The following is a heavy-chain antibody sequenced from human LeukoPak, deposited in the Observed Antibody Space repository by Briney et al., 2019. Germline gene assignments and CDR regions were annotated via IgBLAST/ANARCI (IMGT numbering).Heavy chain of an antibody. CDR3: ARAFLTGYFDY. CDR1: GYTFTGYY. V-gene: IGHV1-2*02. J-gene: IGHJ4*02. D-gene: IGHD3-9*01. Sequence: GASVKVSCKASGYTFTGYYIHWVRQAPGQGLEWMGWINPNTGDTNHTQKFRGRVTMTRDTSISTAYMEMSRLRSDDTAMYYCARAFLTGYFDYWGQGTLVTVSS. CDR2: INPNTGDT.